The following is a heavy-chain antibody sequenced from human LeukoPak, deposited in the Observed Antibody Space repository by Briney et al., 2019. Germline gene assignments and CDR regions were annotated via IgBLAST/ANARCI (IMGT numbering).Heavy chain of an antibody. J-gene: IGHJ6*03. D-gene: IGHD2-2*01. V-gene: IGHV3-30*02. CDR3: AKDRLRRDIVVVPAAIPYYMDV. CDR1: GFTFSSYG. CDR2: IRYDGGNK. Sequence: GGSLRLSCAASGFTFSSYGMHWVRQAPGKGLEWVAFIRYDGGNKYYADSVKGRFTISRDNSKNTLYLQMNSLRAEDTAVYYCAKDRLRRDIVVVPAAIPYYMDVWGKGTTATISS.